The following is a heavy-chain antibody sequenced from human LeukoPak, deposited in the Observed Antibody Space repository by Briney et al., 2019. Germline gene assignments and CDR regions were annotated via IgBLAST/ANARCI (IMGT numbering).Heavy chain of an antibody. V-gene: IGHV4-39*01. CDR1: GGSISSSSYY. CDR3: ARQGQLLWFGEFDY. J-gene: IGHJ4*02. CDR2: IYYSGST. Sequence: PSETLSLTCTVSGGSISSSSYYWGWIRQPPGKGLEWIGSIYYSGSTYYNPPLKSRVTISVDTSKNQFSLKLSSVTAADTAVYYCARQGQLLWFGEFDYWGQGTLVIVSS. D-gene: IGHD3-10*01.